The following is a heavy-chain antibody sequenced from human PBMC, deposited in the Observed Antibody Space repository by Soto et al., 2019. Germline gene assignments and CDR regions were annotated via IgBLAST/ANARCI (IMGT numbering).Heavy chain of an antibody. CDR3: ARGGSSSLYF. J-gene: IGHJ4*01. V-gene: IGHV1-2*02. Sequence: QVQLVQSGAEVKKPGASVKVSCKASGYTFTGYYMHWVRQAPGQGPEWMGWINPNSGGTTYAQKFKGRVTVTRDTSISTAYMELSSLISDDTAVYYCARGGSSSLYFWVHGTLVTVSS. CDR1: GYTFTGYY. D-gene: IGHD6-6*01. CDR2: INPNSGGT.